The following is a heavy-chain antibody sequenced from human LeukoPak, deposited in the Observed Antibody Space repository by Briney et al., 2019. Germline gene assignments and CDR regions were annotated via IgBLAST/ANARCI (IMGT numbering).Heavy chain of an antibody. CDR3: ARDKRTGDSYFDS. V-gene: IGHV3-7*01. Sequence: GGSLRLSCAASGFTVSSNYMSWVRQAPGKGLEWVANIKQDGSEKYYVDSVKGRFTISRDNAKYSLYLQMDSLRAEDTAVYYCARDKRTGDSYFDSWGQGTLVTVSS. J-gene: IGHJ4*02. CDR1: GFTVSSNY. CDR2: IKQDGSEK. D-gene: IGHD7-27*01.